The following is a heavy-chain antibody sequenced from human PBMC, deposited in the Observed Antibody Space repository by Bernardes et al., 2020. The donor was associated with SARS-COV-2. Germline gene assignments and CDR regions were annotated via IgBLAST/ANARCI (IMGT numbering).Heavy chain of an antibody. Sequence: AEPLSLTCADDGSFTGYSCTWIRPPPGKGLEWLGAINHRGATYYSPSLKSRITVSLDRTKNHFSLKLTSVTAADTAVYYCATASYDSIWGTDDWAQGTLVTVSS. V-gene: IGHV4-34*01. CDR1: DGSFTGYS. J-gene: IGHJ4*02. D-gene: IGHD3-16*01. CDR3: ATASYDSIWGTDD. CDR2: INHRGAT.